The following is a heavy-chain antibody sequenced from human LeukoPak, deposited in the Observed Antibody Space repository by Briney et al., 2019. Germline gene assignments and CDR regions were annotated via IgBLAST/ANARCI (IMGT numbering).Heavy chain of an antibody. D-gene: IGHD7-27*01. J-gene: IGHJ4*02. CDR1: GFTFSSYA. V-gene: IGHV3-23*01. Sequence: GGSLRLSCAASGFTFSSYAMSWLRQAPGKGLEWVSTVSANGGGTYYTDSVKGRFTISRDNSKNTLYLQMNSLRAEDTAGYHCAKEAGHWDFDYWGQGTLVTVSS. CDR3: AKEAGHWDFDY. CDR2: VSANGGGT.